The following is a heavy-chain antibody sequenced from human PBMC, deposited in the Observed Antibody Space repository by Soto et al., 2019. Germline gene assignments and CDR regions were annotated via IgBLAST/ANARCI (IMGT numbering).Heavy chain of an antibody. CDR3: ASELERRQVSLMRYFDL. CDR2: ISSSGSTI. V-gene: IGHV3-11*01. D-gene: IGHD1-1*01. J-gene: IGHJ2*01. Sequence: QVQLVESGGGLVKPGGSLSLSCAASGFTFSDYYMSWIRQAPGKGLEWVSYISSSGSTIYYADSVKGRFTISRDNDKKSLYLQMNSLRAEDTAVYYCASELERRQVSLMRYFDLWGRGTLVTVSS. CDR1: GFTFSDYY.